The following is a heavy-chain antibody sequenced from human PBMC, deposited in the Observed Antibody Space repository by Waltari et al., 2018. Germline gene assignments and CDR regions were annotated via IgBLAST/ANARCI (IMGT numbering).Heavy chain of an antibody. CDR3: VREWSSSSSWFDP. J-gene: IGHJ5*02. CDR2: INYSGST. V-gene: IGHV4-39*07. Sequence: QVQLQESGPGLVKSSETLSLTCTVSGGSIGRNNFYWAWIRQPPGKRMEWMASINYSGSTYYMPSLKSRVTISVDTSRNQLSLRLTSVTAADTAVYFCVREWSSSSSWFDPWGQGTLVTVSS. CDR1: GGSIGRNNFY. D-gene: IGHD6-6*01.